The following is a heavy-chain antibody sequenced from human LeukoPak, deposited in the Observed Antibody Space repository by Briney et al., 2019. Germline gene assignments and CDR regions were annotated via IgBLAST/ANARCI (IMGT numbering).Heavy chain of an antibody. Sequence: GASVKVSCKVSGYTLTELSMHWVRQAPGKGLEWMGGFDPEDDETVYAQKFQGRVTMTEDTSTDTAYMELSNLRSEDPAVFYCATALGGGPSESYSPYTYFDCWGQGTLVTVSS. CDR3: ATALGGGPSESYSPYTYFDC. D-gene: IGHD1-26*01. CDR2: FDPEDDET. J-gene: IGHJ4*02. V-gene: IGHV1-24*01. CDR1: GYTLTELS.